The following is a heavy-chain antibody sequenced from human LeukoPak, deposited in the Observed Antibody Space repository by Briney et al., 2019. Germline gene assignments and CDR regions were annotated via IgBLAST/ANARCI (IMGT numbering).Heavy chain of an antibody. CDR1: GFTFSNAW. CDR2: ISGSGGST. V-gene: IGHV3-23*01. J-gene: IGHJ4*02. D-gene: IGHD1-26*01. Sequence: GGSLRLSCAASGFTFSNAWMSWVRQAPGKGLEWVSAISGSGGSTYYADSVKGRFTISRDNSKNTLYLQMNSLRAEDTAVYYCAKDIVGAVDYWPQGTLVTVSS. CDR3: AKDIVGAVDY.